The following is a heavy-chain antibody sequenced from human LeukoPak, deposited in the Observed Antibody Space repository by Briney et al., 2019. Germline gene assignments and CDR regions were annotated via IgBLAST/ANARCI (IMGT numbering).Heavy chain of an antibody. V-gene: IGHV1-18*01. CDR1: GYTFRQYS. CDR3: ARGNNYGSGSLFYG. J-gene: IGHJ4*02. Sequence: ASVKVSCKASGYTFRQYSISWVRQAPGKGLEWMGWVSPSHSTRVYAQEFQGRVTMTADTNTNTVSMELRSLRSDDTAVYFCARGNNYGSGSLFYGWGQGTLVTVSS. D-gene: IGHD3-10*01. CDR2: VSPSHSTR.